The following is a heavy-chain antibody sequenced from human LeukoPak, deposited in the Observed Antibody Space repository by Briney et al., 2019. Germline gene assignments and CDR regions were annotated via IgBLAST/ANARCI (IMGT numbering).Heavy chain of an antibody. CDR2: MSSGGSYI. Sequence: PGGSLRLSCAASGFTFSSYAMTWVRQAPGKGLEWVSSMSSGGSYIYYADSVRGRFTISRDNAKDSLFLLMNSLRVEDTAVYYCARGWPTGSSRRFVVQWGQGTLVTVSS. J-gene: IGHJ4*02. D-gene: IGHD2-15*01. V-gene: IGHV3-21*06. CDR1: GFTFSSYA. CDR3: ARGWPTGSSRRFVVQ.